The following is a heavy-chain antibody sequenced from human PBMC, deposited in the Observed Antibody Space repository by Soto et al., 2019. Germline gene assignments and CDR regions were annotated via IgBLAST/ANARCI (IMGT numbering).Heavy chain of an antibody. CDR3: AKAGYCSSTSCHGNYYGMDV. D-gene: IGHD2-2*01. V-gene: IGHV3-30*18. Sequence: PGGSLRLSCAASGFTFSSYGMHWVRQAPGKGLEWVAVISYDGSNKYYADSVKGRFTISRDNSKNTLYLQMNSLRAEDTAVYYCAKAGYCSSTSCHGNYYGMDVWGQGTTVTVS. J-gene: IGHJ6*02. CDR2: ISYDGSNK. CDR1: GFTFSSYG.